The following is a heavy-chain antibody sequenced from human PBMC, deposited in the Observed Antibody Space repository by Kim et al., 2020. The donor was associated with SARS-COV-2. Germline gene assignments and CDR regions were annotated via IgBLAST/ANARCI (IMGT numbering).Heavy chain of an antibody. CDR2: ISYDGSNK. D-gene: IGHD2-2*01. V-gene: IGHV3-30*04. J-gene: IGHJ6*02. CDR1: GFTFSSYA. CDR3: ARVGAIGYCSSTSCYSYGMDV. Sequence: GGSLRLSCAASGFTFSSYAMHWVRQAPGKGLEWVAVISYDGSNKYYADSVKGRFTISRDNSKNTLYLQMNSLRAEDTAVYYCARVGAIGYCSSTSCYSYGMDVWGQGTTVTVSS.